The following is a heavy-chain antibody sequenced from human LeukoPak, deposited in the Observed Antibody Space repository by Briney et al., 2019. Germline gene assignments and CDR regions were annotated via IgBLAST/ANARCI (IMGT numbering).Heavy chain of an antibody. V-gene: IGHV1-69*05. CDR2: ISPIFGTA. CDR3: ARAPGVPAARNYYYYMDA. J-gene: IGHJ6*03. Sequence: SVKVSCKASGGTFSSYAISWVRQAPGQGLEWMGGISPIFGTANSAQKFQGRVTITTDESTSTAYMELSSLRSEDTAVYYCARAPGVPAARNYYYYMDAWGKGTTVTVSS. D-gene: IGHD2-2*01. CDR1: GGTFSSYA.